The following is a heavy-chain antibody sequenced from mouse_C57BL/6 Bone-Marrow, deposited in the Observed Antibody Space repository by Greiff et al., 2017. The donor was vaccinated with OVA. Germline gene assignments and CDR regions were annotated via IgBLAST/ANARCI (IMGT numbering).Heavy chain of an antibody. D-gene: IGHD2-4*01. CDR2: IYPGDGDT. CDR1: GYAFRSSW. CDR3: ARHEDHYDSSYFDY. J-gene: IGHJ2*01. Sequence: QVQLQQSGPELVKPGASVKISCKASGYAFRSSWMNWVKPRPGKGLEWIGRIYPGDGDTNYNGKFKGKATLTADKASSTAYMQLSSLTSEDSAVYFCARHEDHYDSSYFDYWGQGATRTVST. V-gene: IGHV1-82*01.